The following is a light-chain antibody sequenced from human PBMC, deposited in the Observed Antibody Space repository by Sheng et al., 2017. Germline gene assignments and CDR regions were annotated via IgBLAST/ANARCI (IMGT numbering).Light chain of an antibody. CDR2: QDS. CDR3: QAWDLNWV. Sequence: YELTQPPSVSVSPGQTASITCSGDKLGDKYACWYQQKPGQSPVLVIYQDSKRPSGIPERFSGSNSGNTATLTISGTQAMDEADYYCQAWDLNWVFGGGTKLTVL. CDR1: KLGDKY. J-gene: IGLJ3*02. V-gene: IGLV3-1*01.